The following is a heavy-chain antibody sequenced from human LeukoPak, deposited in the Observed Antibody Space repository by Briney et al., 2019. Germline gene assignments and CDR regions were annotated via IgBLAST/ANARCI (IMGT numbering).Heavy chain of an antibody. CDR3: ARFGYRYFDY. D-gene: IGHD3-10*01. V-gene: IGHV4-59*01. CDR1: GGSISSYY. J-gene: IGHJ4*02. Sequence: SETLSLTCTVSGGSISSYYWSWIRQPPGKGLEWIGYIYYSGSTDYNPSLKSRVTISVDTSKNQFSLKLNSVTAADTAVYYCARFGYRYFDYWGQGTLVTVSS. CDR2: IYYSGST.